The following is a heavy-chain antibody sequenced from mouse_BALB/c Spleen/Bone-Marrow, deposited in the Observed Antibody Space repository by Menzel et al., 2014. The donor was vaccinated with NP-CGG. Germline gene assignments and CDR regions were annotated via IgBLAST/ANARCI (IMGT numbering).Heavy chain of an antibody. Sequence: EVKLVESGGGLVQPGGSMKFSCVATGVTFSNYWMNWVRQSPERGLEWVAEIRLKSNNYETHYAESVKGRFTISRDDSKSRVYLQMDNLRAEDTGIYYCMYGNPFAYWGQGTLVSVSA. V-gene: IGHV6-6*02. CDR1: GVTFSNYW. CDR3: MYGNPFAY. CDR2: IRLKSNNYET. D-gene: IGHD2-10*02. J-gene: IGHJ3*01.